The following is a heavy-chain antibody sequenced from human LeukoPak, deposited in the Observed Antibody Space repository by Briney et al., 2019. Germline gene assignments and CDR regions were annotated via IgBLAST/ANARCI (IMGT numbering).Heavy chain of an antibody. CDR3: ARRLPYYGMDV. CDR1: GFTFSSYE. CDR2: IGGIGSIM. J-gene: IGHJ6*02. Sequence: QPGGSLRHSCAASGFTFSSYEIHWVRQAPGKGLEWVSKIGGIGSIMYADSVKGRFTISTDSAKSSVYLQMNSLRAEDTAVYYCARRLPYYGMDVWGQGTTVTVSS. V-gene: IGHV3-48*03.